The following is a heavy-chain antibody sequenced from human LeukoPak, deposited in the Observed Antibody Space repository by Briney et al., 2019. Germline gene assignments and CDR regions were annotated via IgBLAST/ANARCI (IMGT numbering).Heavy chain of an antibody. V-gene: IGHV3-23*01. Sequence: RGSLRLSCAASGFTFSTYAMSWVRQAPGKGLEWVSTISGSGGSTYYADSVKGRFTISRDNSKNTLCLQMNSLRAEDTAVYYCAKGKAVSYSSSWSDYWGQGTLVTVSS. J-gene: IGHJ4*02. CDR1: GFTFSTYA. CDR2: ISGSGGST. D-gene: IGHD6-13*01. CDR3: AKGKAVSYSSSWSDY.